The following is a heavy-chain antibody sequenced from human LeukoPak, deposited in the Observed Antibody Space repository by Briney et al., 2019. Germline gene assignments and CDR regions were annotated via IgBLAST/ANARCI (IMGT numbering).Heavy chain of an antibody. Sequence: SETLSLTCTVSGGSISSSSYYWGWIRQPPGKGLERIGSIYYSGSTYYNPSLKSRVTISVDTSKNQFSLKLSSVTAADTAVYYCARAPFSGYYDYWGQGTLVTVSS. V-gene: IGHV4-39*07. D-gene: IGHD3-22*01. CDR2: IYYSGST. CDR1: GGSISSSSYY. J-gene: IGHJ4*02. CDR3: ARAPFSGYYDY.